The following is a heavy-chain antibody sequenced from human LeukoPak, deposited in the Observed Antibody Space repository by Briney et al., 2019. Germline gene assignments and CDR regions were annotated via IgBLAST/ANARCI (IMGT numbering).Heavy chain of an antibody. V-gene: IGHV3-23*01. CDR1: GFTFSSYA. CDR3: ARSSIIAAAGPYYFDY. D-gene: IGHD6-13*01. CDR2: ISGSGGST. Sequence: GGSLRLSCAASGFTFSSYAMSWVRQAPGKGLEWVSAISGSGGSTYYADSLKGRFTISRDNSKNTLYLQMNSLRAEDTAVYYCARSSIIAAAGPYYFDYWGQGTLVTVSS. J-gene: IGHJ4*02.